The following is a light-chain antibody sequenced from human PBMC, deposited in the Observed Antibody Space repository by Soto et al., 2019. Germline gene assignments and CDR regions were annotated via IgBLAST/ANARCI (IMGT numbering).Light chain of an antibody. CDR3: AAWDDSLRGRV. J-gene: IGLJ2*01. Sequence: QLVLTQPPSASGTPGQRVTISCSGSSSNIGSNPVSWYQQLPGTAPKSLIYSDNQRPSGVPGRLSGSRSGTSASLAISGLQSEDEAEYYCAAWDDSLRGRVFGGGTKVTVL. CDR1: SSNIGSNP. CDR2: SDN. V-gene: IGLV1-44*01.